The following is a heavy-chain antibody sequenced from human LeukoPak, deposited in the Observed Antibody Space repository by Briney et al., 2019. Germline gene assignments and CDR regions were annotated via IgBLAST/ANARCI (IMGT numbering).Heavy chain of an antibody. D-gene: IGHD3-3*01. CDR2: IKSKTDGGTT. V-gene: IGHV3-15*01. CDR1: GFTFSSAW. Sequence: PGGSLRLSCAASGFTFSSAWMSWVRQAPGKGLEWVGRIKSKTDGGTTDYAAPVKGRFTISRDDSKNTLYLQMNSLKTEDTAVYYCTTDQGFLEWLYYWGQGTLVTVSS. J-gene: IGHJ4*02. CDR3: TTDQGFLEWLYY.